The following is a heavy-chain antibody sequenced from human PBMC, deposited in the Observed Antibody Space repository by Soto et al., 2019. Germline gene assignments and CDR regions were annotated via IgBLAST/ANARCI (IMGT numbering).Heavy chain of an antibody. CDR3: ARDPGPYVSGWFDP. CDR2: INPNSGGT. Sequence: QVQLVQSGAEVKKPGASVKVSCKASGYTFTGYYMHWVRQAPGQGLEWMGWINPNSGGTNYAKKFQGWVTMTRDTSISTAYMELSRLRSDDTAVYYCARDPGPYVSGWFDPWGQGTLVTVSS. D-gene: IGHD3-16*01. CDR1: GYTFTGYY. V-gene: IGHV1-2*04. J-gene: IGHJ5*02.